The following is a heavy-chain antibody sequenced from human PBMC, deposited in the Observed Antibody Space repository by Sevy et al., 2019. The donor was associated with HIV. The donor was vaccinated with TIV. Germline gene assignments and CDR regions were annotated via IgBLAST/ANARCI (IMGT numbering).Heavy chain of an antibody. D-gene: IGHD2-21*01. V-gene: IGHV3-72*01. CDR1: GFTFSDYY. CDR3: ARVMRRILWWSLDS. Sequence: GGSLRLSCAASGFTFSDYYMDWVRQAPGKGLEWVDRIRNNANSYTTDFAASVKGRFTISRDDSKNSLYLQMHSLKTDDTAKYYCARVMRRILWWSLDSWGQGTLVTVSS. CDR2: IRNNANSYTT. J-gene: IGHJ4*02.